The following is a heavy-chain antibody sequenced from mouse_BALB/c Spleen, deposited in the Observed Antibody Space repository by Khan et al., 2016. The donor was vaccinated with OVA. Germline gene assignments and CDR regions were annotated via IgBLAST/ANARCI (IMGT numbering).Heavy chain of an antibody. J-gene: IGHJ3*01. CDR1: GYSFTGYY. D-gene: IGHD1-1*01. Sequence: LVKTGASVKISCKASGYSFTGYYMHWVKQSHGKSLEWIGYISCYNGSTTYNQKFKGKATFTVDTSSSTVYMQFNSLTSEDSAVYVCARVYYYGSRSFAYWGQGTLVTVSA. CDR3: ARVYYYGSRSFAY. V-gene: IGHV1S34*01. CDR2: ISCYNGST.